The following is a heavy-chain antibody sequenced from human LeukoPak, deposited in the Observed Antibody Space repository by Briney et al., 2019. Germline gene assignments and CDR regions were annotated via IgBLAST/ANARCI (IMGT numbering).Heavy chain of an antibody. CDR3: ASSFPYCSGGSCAL. CDR1: GFTFSDYY. CDR2: ISSSGSTI. Sequence: GGSLRLSCAASGFTFSDYYMSWIRQAPGKGLEWVSYISSSGSTIYYADSVKGRFTISRDNAKNSLYLQMHSLRAEDTAVYYCASSFPYCSGGSCALGGQGTLVTVSS. V-gene: IGHV3-11*04. D-gene: IGHD2-15*01. J-gene: IGHJ4*02.